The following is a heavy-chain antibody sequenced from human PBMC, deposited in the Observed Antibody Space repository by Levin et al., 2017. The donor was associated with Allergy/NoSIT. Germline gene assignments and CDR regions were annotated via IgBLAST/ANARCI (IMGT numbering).Heavy chain of an antibody. CDR1: GFTFRDYA. D-gene: IGHD3-10*02. CDR3: AKDVFGELRWGGLDV. Sequence: GGSLRLSCEASGFTFRDYAMHWVRQAPGKGLEWVSGISWNSGSLVYADSVRGRFTISRDNAKNSLYLQMNSLRPEDTALYYCAKDVFGELRWGGLDVWGQGTTVTVSS. J-gene: IGHJ6*02. CDR2: ISWNSGSL. V-gene: IGHV3-9*01.